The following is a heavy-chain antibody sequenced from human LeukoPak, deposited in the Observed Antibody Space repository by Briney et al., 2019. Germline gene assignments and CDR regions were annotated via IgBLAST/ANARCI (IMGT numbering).Heavy chain of an antibody. J-gene: IGHJ5*02. CDR3: ARGYSSSSGWFDP. D-gene: IGHD6-6*01. CDR2: IYYSGST. Sequence: SQTLSLTCTVSGGSISSGGYYWSWIRQHPGKGLEWIGYIYYSGSTYYNPSLKSRVTISVDTSKNQFSLKLSSVTGADTAVYYCARGYSSSSGWFDPWGQGTLVTVSS. CDR1: GGSISSGGYY. V-gene: IGHV4-31*03.